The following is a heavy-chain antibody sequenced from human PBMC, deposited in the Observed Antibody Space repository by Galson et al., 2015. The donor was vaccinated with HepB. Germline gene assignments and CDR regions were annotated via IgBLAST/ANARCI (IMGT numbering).Heavy chain of an antibody. CDR2: ISSSSRTI. Sequence: SLRLSCAASGSTFRSYSINWVRQAPGEGLEWVSYISSSSRTIYYADSVKGRVTISRHKAKISLYLQMNSLRAKDMVVYYCARGQRSGWYFLKAFDYWGQGSLVTVSS. CDR3: ARGQRSGWYFLKAFDY. D-gene: IGHD6-19*01. J-gene: IGHJ4*02. V-gene: IGHV3-48*01. CDR1: GSTFRSYS.